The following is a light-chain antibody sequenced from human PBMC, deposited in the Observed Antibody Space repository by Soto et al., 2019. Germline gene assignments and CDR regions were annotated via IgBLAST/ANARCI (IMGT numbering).Light chain of an antibody. V-gene: IGLV2-23*01. CDR1: SSDIGTYNL. CDR2: ECN. CDR3: CSYAGRRFV. Sequence: QSALTHPASVSGSPGQSITISCTGTSSDIGTYNLFSWYQQHPTKAPKLMIYECNKRHSGVSDRFSGSKSGNTASLTISGLQSEDEADYYCCSYAGRRFVFGTGTKVTVL. J-gene: IGLJ1*01.